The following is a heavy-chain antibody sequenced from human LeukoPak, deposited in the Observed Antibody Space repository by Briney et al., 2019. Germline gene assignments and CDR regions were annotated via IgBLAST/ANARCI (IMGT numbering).Heavy chain of an antibody. CDR1: GFTFSSYW. CDR3: ARDSVVWGAFGGVIVIPETSFDY. J-gene: IGHJ4*02. D-gene: IGHD3-16*02. CDR2: IKQVGSEK. Sequence: GGSLRLSCAASGFTFSSYWMRWVREAPEEGLEGVANIKQVGSEKYYVDSVKGRFTISRDNAKNSLYLQMNGLRAEDTAVYYCARDSVVWGAFGGVIVIPETSFDYWGQGTLVTVSS. V-gene: IGHV3-7*01.